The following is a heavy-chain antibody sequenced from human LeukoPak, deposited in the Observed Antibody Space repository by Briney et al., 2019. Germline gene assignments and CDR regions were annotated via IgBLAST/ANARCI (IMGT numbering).Heavy chain of an antibody. CDR1: GFTFSSSA. Sequence: PGGSLRLSCAASGFTFSSSAMSWVRQAPGKGLEWVSTISGSDSSTYYADSVKGRFTISRDNAKNSLYLQMNSLRAEDTAVYYCARAGLGMVAWGAFDIWGQGTMVTVSS. D-gene: IGHD2-8*01. CDR3: ARAGLGMVAWGAFDI. CDR2: ISGSDSST. V-gene: IGHV3-23*01. J-gene: IGHJ3*02.